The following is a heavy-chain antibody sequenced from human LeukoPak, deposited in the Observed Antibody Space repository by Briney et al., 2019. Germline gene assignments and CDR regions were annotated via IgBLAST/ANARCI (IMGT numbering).Heavy chain of an antibody. Sequence: ASVTVSCKASGYTFTGYYMHWVRQAPGQGLEWMGWINPNSGGTNYAQKFQGRITITRDTSISTAYMEMSRLRYDDTAVYYCARSAHLTGFDFWGQGTLVTVSP. J-gene: IGHJ4*02. CDR1: GYTFTGYY. CDR2: INPNSGGT. V-gene: IGHV1-2*02. D-gene: IGHD3-9*01. CDR3: ARSAHLTGFDF.